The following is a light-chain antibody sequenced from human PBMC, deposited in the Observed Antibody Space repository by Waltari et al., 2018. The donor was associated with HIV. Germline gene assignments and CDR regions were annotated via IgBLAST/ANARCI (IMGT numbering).Light chain of an antibody. CDR2: KDS. Sequence: SYALTQPSSVSVSPGQTARITCSGAVLAKKYARWFQQKPGQAPVLVIYKDSKRPSGVPGRCSGASSGTTVTLSISGAQVEDEAHYYCYSAADNDLRVFGGGTKLTVL. V-gene: IGLV3-27*01. CDR3: YSAADNDLRV. J-gene: IGLJ3*02. CDR1: VLAKKY.